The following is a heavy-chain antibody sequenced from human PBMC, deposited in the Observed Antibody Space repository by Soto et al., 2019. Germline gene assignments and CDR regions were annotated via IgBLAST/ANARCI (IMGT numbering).Heavy chain of an antibody. Sequence: KASETLSLTCTVSGGSISSGDYYWSWIRQPPGKGLEWIGYIYYSGSTYYNPSLKSRVTISVDTSKNQFSLKLSSVTAADTAVYYCAGLLYSSSWYGGGAFDIWGQGTMVTV. CDR3: AGLLYSSSWYGGGAFDI. V-gene: IGHV4-30-4*01. J-gene: IGHJ3*02. D-gene: IGHD6-13*01. CDR1: GGSISSGDYY. CDR2: IYYSGST.